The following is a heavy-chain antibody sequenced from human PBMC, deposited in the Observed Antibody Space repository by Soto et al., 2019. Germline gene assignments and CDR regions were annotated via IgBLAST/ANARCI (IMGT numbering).Heavy chain of an antibody. CDR3: AKDEWPYFFDS. Sequence: EVQLLESGGGLVQPGGSLRLSCAASGFIFSNYAMSCVRQAPGKGLEWVSATSGRSENTYHADSVKGRFTISRDNSKNTVYLLMNSLRAEDTAVYYCAKDEWPYFFDSWGQGTLVTVSS. J-gene: IGHJ4*02. V-gene: IGHV3-23*01. CDR1: GFIFSNYA. CDR2: TSGRSENT. D-gene: IGHD3-3*01.